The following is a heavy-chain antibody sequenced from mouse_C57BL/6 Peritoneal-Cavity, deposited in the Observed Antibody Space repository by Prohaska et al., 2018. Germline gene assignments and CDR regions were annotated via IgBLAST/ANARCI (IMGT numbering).Heavy chain of an antibody. CDR2: INPSSGYT. D-gene: IGHD1-1*01. J-gene: IGHJ2*01. Sequence: MSCKASGSTFTSYTMHWVKQRPGQGLEWIGYINPSSGYTKYKQKFKDKATLTADKSSSTAYMQLSSLTSEDSAVYYCARSDITTVVADYWGQGTTLTVSS. CDR3: ARSDITTVVADY. CDR1: GSTFTSYT. V-gene: IGHV1-4*01.